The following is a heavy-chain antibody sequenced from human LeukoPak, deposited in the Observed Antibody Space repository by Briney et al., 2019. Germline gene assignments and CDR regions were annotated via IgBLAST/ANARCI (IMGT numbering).Heavy chain of an antibody. CDR3: ARQIGDIYLYYFDY. D-gene: IGHD2-21*01. Sequence: SETLSLTCTVSGGSISSYYWSWIRQPPGKGLEWIGYIYTSGSTNYNPSLKSRVTISVDTSKNQFSLKLSSVTAADTAVYYCARQIGDIYLYYFDYWGQGTLVNVSS. J-gene: IGHJ4*02. CDR2: IYTSGST. V-gene: IGHV4-4*09. CDR1: GGSISSYY.